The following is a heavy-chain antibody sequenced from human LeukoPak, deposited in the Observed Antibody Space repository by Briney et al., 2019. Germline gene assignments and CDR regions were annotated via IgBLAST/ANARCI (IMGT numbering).Heavy chain of an antibody. D-gene: IGHD2-2*01. Sequence: GGSLRLSCAASGFTFSSYGMHWVRQAPGKGLEWVAVIWYSGSNKYYADSVKGRFTISRDNSKNTLYLQMNSLRAEDTAVYYCAKDFWLSIVVVPAALDYWGQGTLVTVSS. CDR1: GFTFSSYG. CDR2: IWYSGSNK. CDR3: AKDFWLSIVVVPAALDY. V-gene: IGHV3-30*02. J-gene: IGHJ4*02.